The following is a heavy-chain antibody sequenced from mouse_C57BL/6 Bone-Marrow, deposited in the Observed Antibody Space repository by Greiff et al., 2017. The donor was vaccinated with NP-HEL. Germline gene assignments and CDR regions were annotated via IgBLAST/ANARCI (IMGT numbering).Heavy chain of an antibody. V-gene: IGHV1-80*01. CDR3: ARRWPPHYLDY. CDR1: GYAFSSYW. Sequence: VQLQQSGAELVKPGASVKISCKASGYAFSSYWMNWVKQRPGKGLEWIGQIYPGDGDTNYNGKFKGKATLTADKSSSTAYMQLSSLTSEDSAVYFCARRWPPHYLDYWGQGTTLTVSS. J-gene: IGHJ2*01. CDR2: IYPGDGDT.